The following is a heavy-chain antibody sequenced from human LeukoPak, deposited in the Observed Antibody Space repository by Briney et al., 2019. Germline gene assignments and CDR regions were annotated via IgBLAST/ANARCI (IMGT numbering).Heavy chain of an antibody. CDR2: INHSGST. CDR1: GGSFSGYY. CDR3: ARGRGYRSTIFYY. D-gene: IGHD5-18*01. J-gene: IGHJ4*02. Sequence: PSETLSFTCAVYGGSFSGYYWSWIRQPPGKGLEWIGEINHSGSTNYNPSLKSRVTISVDTSKNQFSLKLSSVTAADTAVYYCARGRGYRSTIFYYWGQGTLVTVSS. V-gene: IGHV4-34*01.